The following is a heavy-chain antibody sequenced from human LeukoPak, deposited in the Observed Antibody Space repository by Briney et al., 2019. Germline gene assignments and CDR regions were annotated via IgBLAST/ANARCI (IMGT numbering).Heavy chain of an antibody. CDR1: GFTFRTYA. Sequence: GSSLRLSCAASGFTFRTYAMHWVRQAPGKGLEWVALISYDGSTSFYADSVKGRFTLSRDNSKNTLYLQMISLRPEDTGLYYCARSECSGGNCYSLFDHWGQGTLVTVSS. CDR3: ARSECSGGNCYSLFDH. CDR2: ISYDGSTS. J-gene: IGHJ4*02. D-gene: IGHD2-15*01. V-gene: IGHV3-30-3*01.